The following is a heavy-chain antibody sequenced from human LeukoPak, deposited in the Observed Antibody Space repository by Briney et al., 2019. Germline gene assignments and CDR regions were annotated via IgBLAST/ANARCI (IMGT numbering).Heavy chain of an antibody. J-gene: IGHJ4*02. V-gene: IGHV4-39*07. CDR2: IYYSGST. D-gene: IGHD1-26*01. CDR1: GDSLSSGGYS. Sequence: SETLSLTCEVSGDSLSSGGYSWSWIRQPPGKGLEWIGNIYYSGSTYYNPSLKSRVTISVETSKNQFSLKLSSVTAADTAVYYCARDGRFPPEVLPRYFDYWGQGTLVTVSS. CDR3: ARDGRFPPEVLPRYFDY.